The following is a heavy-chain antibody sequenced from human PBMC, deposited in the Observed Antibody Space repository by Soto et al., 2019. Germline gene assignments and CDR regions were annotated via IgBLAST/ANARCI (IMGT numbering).Heavy chain of an antibody. Sequence: EVQLVESGGGLVQPGGSLKLSCAASGFAFSDSAIHWVRQSSGKGLEWVARIKDKGNNYATAYAASVTGRFTVSRDDSKNTAYLQINSLKIEYTAIYFCSRHRSIWANHMTTVVSNDCFDIWGQGTMVTVSS. D-gene: IGHD4-17*01. CDR3: SRHRSIWANHMTTVVSNDCFDI. CDR1: GFAFSDSA. V-gene: IGHV3-73*01. J-gene: IGHJ3*02. CDR2: IKDKGNNYAT.